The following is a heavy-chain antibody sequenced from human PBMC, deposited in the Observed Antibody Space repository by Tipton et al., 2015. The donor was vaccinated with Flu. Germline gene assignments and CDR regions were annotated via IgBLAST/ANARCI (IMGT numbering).Heavy chain of an antibody. Sequence: VQSGGSLRLSCAASGFMFSSYWMTWVRQAPGKGLEWVANIKQDGNEKYYVDSVEGRFTISRDNAKNSLYLQMNSLRAEDTAVYYCARGVAVHFDYWGQGTLVTVSS. D-gene: IGHD6-19*01. V-gene: IGHV3-7*01. CDR2: IKQDGNEK. CDR3: ARGVAVHFDY. CDR1: GFMFSSYW. J-gene: IGHJ4*02.